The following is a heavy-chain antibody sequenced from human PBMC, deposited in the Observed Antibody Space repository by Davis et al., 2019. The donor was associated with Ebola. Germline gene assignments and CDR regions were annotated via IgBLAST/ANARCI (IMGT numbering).Heavy chain of an antibody. J-gene: IGHJ4*02. D-gene: IGHD3-10*01. Sequence: GGSLRLSCAASGFTFSSYGMNWVRQAPGKGLEWVSVVKSNSDTYYADSVKGRFTISRDSSKNTLHLQMNGLRAEDTAVYYCAAEGRSSRPGYWGQGTLVTVSS. CDR1: GFTFSSYG. CDR2: VKSNSDT. V-gene: IGHV3-23*01. CDR3: AAEGRSSRPGY.